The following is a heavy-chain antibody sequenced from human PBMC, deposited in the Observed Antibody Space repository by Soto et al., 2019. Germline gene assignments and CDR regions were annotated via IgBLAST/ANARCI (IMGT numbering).Heavy chain of an antibody. V-gene: IGHV3-9*01. J-gene: IGHJ4*02. Sequence: GGSLRLSCAASGFIFDDFAMHWVRQAPGQGLEWVSGISWNSGTIGYADSVKGRFTISRDNAKNSLYLQMNSLRTEDTALYYCAKDMGGSGSLFDYWGQGALVTVSS. CDR2: ISWNSGTI. D-gene: IGHD3-10*01. CDR3: AKDMGGSGSLFDY. CDR1: GFIFDDFA.